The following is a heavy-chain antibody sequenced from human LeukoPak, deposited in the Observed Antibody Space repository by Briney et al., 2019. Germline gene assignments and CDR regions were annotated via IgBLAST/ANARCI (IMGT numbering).Heavy chain of an antibody. CDR3: AKVDNWKYGHHDY. V-gene: IGHV3-23*01. D-gene: IGHD1-1*01. Sequence: GGSQRLSCAASGFTFSSYAMSWVRQAPGKGLEWVSSISGSGGTTYYADSVKGRFTISRDNSKYTLSLQMNSLRAEDMAVYYCAKVDNWKYGHHDYWGQGTLVTVSS. J-gene: IGHJ4*02. CDR2: ISGSGGTT. CDR1: GFTFSSYA.